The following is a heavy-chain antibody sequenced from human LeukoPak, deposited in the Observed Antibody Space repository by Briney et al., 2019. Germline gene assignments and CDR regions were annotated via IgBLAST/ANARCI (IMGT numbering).Heavy chain of an antibody. CDR1: GGPIRNFY. V-gene: IGHV4-59*01. CDR3: ARGGDIPSR. Sequence: SETLSLTCTVSGGPIRNFYWSWYRQPPGKGLEWIGYIDDSGSTNYNPSLKSRLTISIDTSNNRFSLKLISVTAADTAVYYCARGGDIPSRWGQGTLVTVSS. D-gene: IGHD3-10*01. CDR2: IDDSGST. J-gene: IGHJ4*02.